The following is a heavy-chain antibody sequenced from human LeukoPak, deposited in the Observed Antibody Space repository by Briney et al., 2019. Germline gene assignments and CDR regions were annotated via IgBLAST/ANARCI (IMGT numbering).Heavy chain of an antibody. J-gene: IGHJ4*02. CDR1: GFTFSSYA. CDR2: ISGSGGST. D-gene: IGHD2-2*01. V-gene: IGHV3-23*01. Sequence: GGSLRLSCAASGFTFSSYAMSWVRQAPGKGLEWVSAISGSGGSTYYADSVKGRFTISRDNSKNTLYLQMNSLRAEDTAVYYCAKDSGIVVVPAARSFDYWGQGTLVTVSS. CDR3: AKDSGIVVVPAARSFDY.